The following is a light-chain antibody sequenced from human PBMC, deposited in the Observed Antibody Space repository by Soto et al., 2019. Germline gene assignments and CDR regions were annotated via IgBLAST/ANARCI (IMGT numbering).Light chain of an antibody. CDR1: QSVSSN. CDR2: DAS. Sequence: EIVMTQSPATLSVSPGERATLSCRASQSVSSNLVWYQQKPGQSPRLLIYDASTRATGIPARFSGSGSGTEFTLTISSLQSEDFAVYYCQQYNTWPPRTFGQGTKVEIK. J-gene: IGKJ1*01. V-gene: IGKV3-15*01. CDR3: QQYNTWPPRT.